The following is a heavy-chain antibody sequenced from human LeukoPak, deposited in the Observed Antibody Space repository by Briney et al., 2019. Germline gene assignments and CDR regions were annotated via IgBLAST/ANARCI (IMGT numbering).Heavy chain of an antibody. CDR3: ARGPSRVDYDY. CDR2: IYSGGST. D-gene: IGHD3-16*01. Sequence: GGSLRLSCAASGFTVSSNYMSWVRQAPGKGLEWVSVIYSGGSTYYVDSVKGRFTISRDNSKNTLYLQMNSLRAEDTAVYYCARGPSRVDYDYWGQGTLVTVSS. J-gene: IGHJ4*02. CDR1: GFTVSSNY. V-gene: IGHV3-53*01.